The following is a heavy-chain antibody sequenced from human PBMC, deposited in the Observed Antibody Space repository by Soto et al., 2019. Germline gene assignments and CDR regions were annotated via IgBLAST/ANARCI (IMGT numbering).Heavy chain of an antibody. CDR3: AKTLVGGGALDI. Sequence: EVQLVQSGAEVKKPGESLKISCKGSGYSFGNFWIAWVRQMPGKGLEWMGNVYPDDSDIRYSPSFQGQVTISADKSVSTASMHLSTLRASDTAIYYWAKTLVGGGALDIWGQGTVVTVSS. V-gene: IGHV5-51*01. D-gene: IGHD1-26*01. CDR1: GYSFGNFW. CDR2: VYPDDSDI. J-gene: IGHJ3*02.